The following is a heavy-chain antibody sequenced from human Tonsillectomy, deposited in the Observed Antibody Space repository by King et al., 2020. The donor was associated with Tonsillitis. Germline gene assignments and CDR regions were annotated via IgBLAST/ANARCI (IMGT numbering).Heavy chain of an antibody. J-gene: IGHJ4*02. CDR1: GFIFSDYY. D-gene: IGHD5-12*01. CDR2: ISGSGSAI. CDR3: ARTTDIVATIGEN. V-gene: IGHV3-11*01. Sequence: VQLVESGGGLVKPGGSLRLPCAASGFIFSDYYMSWIRQAPGKGLEWVSSISGSGSAIYYADSVKGRFTISRDTAKTSLYLQMNSLRVEDTAVYYCARTTDIVATIGENWGQGTLVTVSS.